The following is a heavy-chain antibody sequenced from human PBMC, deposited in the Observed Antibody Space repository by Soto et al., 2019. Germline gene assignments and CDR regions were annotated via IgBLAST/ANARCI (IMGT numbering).Heavy chain of an antibody. CDR1: GGSISRGGYS. J-gene: IGHJ5*02. V-gene: IGHV4-30-2*01. Sequence: SETLSLTCAVSGGSISRGGYSWSWIRQPPGKGMEWIGYIYHSGSTYYNPSLKSRVTISVDRSKNQFSLKLSSVTAADTAVYYGARLDDYVWGSYLDPWGQGTLVTVTS. CDR3: ARLDDYVWGSYLDP. CDR2: IYHSGST. D-gene: IGHD3-16*01.